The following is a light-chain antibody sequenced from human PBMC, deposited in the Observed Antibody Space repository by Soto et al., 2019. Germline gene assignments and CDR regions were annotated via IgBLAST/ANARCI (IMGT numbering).Light chain of an antibody. V-gene: IGLV1-40*01. CDR3: QSYDTSLSGSV. CDR2: ANS. Sequence: QLVLTQPPSVSGAPGQRVTISCTGSNSNIGAGYDVHWYQLLPGTAPKLLIYANSNRPSGVPDRFSGSKSGTSASLAITGLQAEDEADYYCQSYDTSLSGSVFGGGTQLTVL. CDR1: NSNIGAGYD. J-gene: IGLJ7*01.